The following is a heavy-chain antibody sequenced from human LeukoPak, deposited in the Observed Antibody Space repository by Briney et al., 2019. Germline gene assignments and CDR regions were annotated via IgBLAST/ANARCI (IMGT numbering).Heavy chain of an antibody. CDR3: AGERQFFGESH. V-gene: IGHV4-61*01. J-gene: IGHJ4*02. Sequence: PSETLSLTCTVSGGSISSGSYYWSWIRQPPGKGLEWIGYIYYTGNTNYNPSVKSRVTMSVDTSKNQISLRLTSVTAADTAVYYCAGERQFFGESHWGKGTLVTVSS. CDR2: IYYTGNT. D-gene: IGHD3-10*01. CDR1: GGSISSGSYY.